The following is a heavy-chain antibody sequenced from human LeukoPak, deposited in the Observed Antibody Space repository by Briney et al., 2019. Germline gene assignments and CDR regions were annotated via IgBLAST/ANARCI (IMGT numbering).Heavy chain of an antibody. CDR1: GGSISSHY. J-gene: IGHJ4*02. V-gene: IGHV3-23*01. CDR3: ASHRSAFEF. Sequence: ETLSLTCTVSGGSISSHYWSWIRQPPGKGLEWVSAISGSASGGITNYADSVKGRFTISRDNYKNTLYLQMNSLRVEDTAVYYCASHRSAFEFWGQGTLVTVSS. CDR2: ISGSASGGIT. D-gene: IGHD3-10*01.